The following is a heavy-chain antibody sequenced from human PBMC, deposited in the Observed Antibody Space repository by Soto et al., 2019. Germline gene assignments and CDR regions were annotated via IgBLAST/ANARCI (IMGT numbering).Heavy chain of an antibody. D-gene: IGHD6-13*01. J-gene: IGHJ4*02. CDR2: IVPIYRTA. Sequence: SVKVSCKASGGTFSSYRINWVRQAPGQGLEWVGGIVPIYRTADYAQKFQGRVTITADESARTAYMELRSLKSQDTAVYYCARDSGAKLSSSWGQGTLVTVPQ. V-gene: IGHV1-69*13. CDR3: ARDSGAKLSSS. CDR1: GGTFSSYR.